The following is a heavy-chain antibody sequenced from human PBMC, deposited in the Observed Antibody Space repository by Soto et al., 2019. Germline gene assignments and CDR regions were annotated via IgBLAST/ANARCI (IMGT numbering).Heavy chain of an antibody. V-gene: IGHV1-18*04. D-gene: IGHD2-2*01. J-gene: IGHJ5*02. CDR1: GYTFTSYG. CDR2: ISAYNGNT. Sequence: ASVNVSFKASGYTFTSYGISWVRQAPGQGLEWMGWISAYNGNTNYAQKLQGRVTMTTDTSTSTAYMELRSLRSDDTAVYYCARDGDIVVVPALNWFDPWGQGTLVTVSS. CDR3: ARDGDIVVVPALNWFDP.